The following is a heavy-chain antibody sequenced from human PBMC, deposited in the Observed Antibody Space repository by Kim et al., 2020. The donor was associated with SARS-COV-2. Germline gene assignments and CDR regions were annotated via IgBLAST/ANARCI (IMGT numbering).Heavy chain of an antibody. Sequence: ASVKVSCKVSGYSLTELSIHWVRQAPEKGLEWMGGFDPEEGRIINAQKFQGRVTMTEDTSSGTAYMELRSLRSDDTAVYFCTTLNYGNYFDSWGQGTL. V-gene: IGHV1-24*01. CDR3: TTLNYGNYFDS. J-gene: IGHJ5*01. CDR2: FDPEEGRI. D-gene: IGHD3-16*01. CDR1: GYSLTELS.